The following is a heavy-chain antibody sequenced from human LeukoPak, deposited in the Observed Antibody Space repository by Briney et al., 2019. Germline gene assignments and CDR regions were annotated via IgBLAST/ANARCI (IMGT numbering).Heavy chain of an antibody. CDR1: GFTFNNYA. D-gene: IGHD6-6*01. CDR3: ARKYSSPPCFDH. Sequence: GGSLRLSCAASGFTFNNYAMSWVRQAPGKGLEWVSPFSGSGGSTYYADSVKGRFTISRDNSKNTLYLQMNSLGAEDTAVYYCARKYSSPPCFDHWGQGTLVTVSS. V-gene: IGHV3-23*01. CDR2: FSGSGGST. J-gene: IGHJ4*02.